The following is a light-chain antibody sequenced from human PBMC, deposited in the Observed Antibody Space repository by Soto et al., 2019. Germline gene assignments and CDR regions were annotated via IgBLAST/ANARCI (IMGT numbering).Light chain of an antibody. CDR2: GAS. V-gene: IGKV3-20*01. CDR1: QSVSSSY. Sequence: EIVLTQSPGTLSLSPGERATLSCRASQSVSSSYLAWYQQKPGQAPRLLIYGASNRATGIPDRFNGSGSGTDFTLTISRLEPEDFAVYYCQQYGSSGTFGQGTKV. CDR3: QQYGSSGT. J-gene: IGKJ1*01.